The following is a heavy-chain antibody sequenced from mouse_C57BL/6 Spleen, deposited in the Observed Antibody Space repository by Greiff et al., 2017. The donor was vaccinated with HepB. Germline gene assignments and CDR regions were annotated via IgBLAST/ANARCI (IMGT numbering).Heavy chain of an antibody. Sequence: EVKLVESGPELVKPGASVKISCKASGYSFTDYNMNWVKQSNGKSLEWIGVINPNYGTTSYNQKFKGKATLTVDQSSSTAYMQLNSLTSEDSAVYYCATGGTTSYFDVWGKGTTVTVSS. V-gene: IGHV1-39*01. J-gene: IGHJ1*03. D-gene: IGHD1-1*01. CDR1: GYSFTDYN. CDR2: INPNYGTT. CDR3: ATGGTTSYFDV.